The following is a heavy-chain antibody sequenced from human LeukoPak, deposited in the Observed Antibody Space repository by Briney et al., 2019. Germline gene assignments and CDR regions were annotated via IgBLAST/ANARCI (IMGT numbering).Heavy chain of an antibody. Sequence: GASVKVSCKASGYTFTSYYMHWVRQAPGQGLEWMGIINPSGFSTTYAQKFQGRVTMTRDTSTSTAYMELRSLRSDDTAVYYCARDRWYSRNWNDAVDIWGHGTMVTVSS. J-gene: IGHJ3*02. V-gene: IGHV1-46*01. CDR2: INPSGFST. CDR1: GYTFTSYY. CDR3: ARDRWYSRNWNDAVDI. D-gene: IGHD6-13*01.